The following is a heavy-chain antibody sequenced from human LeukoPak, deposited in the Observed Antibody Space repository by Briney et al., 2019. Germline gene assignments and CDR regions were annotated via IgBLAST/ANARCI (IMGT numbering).Heavy chain of an antibody. D-gene: IGHD1-14*01. V-gene: IGHV1-2*02. CDR2: INPKSGGT. Sequence: ASVTVSFTSSAYTFTVYYMHWVRQAPGQGLEWMGWINPKSGGTNYLQKFQGRGTMTRDTSISTAYMELSRLRSDDTAVYYCARATAENDYWGQGTLVTVSS. CDR3: ARATAENDY. CDR1: AYTFTVYY. J-gene: IGHJ4*02.